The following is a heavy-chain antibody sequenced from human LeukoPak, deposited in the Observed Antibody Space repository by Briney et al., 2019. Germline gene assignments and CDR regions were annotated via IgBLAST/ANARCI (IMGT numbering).Heavy chain of an antibody. D-gene: IGHD3-10*01. CDR1: GFTYDSFA. V-gene: IGHV3-23*01. Sequence: PGGSLRLSCAASGFTYDSFAMSWVRQAPGKGLEWLSGISGSGGSTYYADSVKGRFTISRDNSKNTLSLQMNSLRAEDTAVYYCAREDITMVRGVIREDYYYYGMDVWGQGTTVTVSS. J-gene: IGHJ6*02. CDR3: AREDITMVRGVIREDYYYYGMDV. CDR2: ISGSGGST.